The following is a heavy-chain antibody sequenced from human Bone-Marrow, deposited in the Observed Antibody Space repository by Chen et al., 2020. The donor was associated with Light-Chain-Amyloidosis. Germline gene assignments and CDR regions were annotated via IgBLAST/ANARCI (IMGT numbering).Heavy chain of an antibody. CDR3: ARRGDGYNFDY. Sequence: EVQLEQSGPEVKKPGESLKISCKGSGYTFPNYWIGWVRQMPGKGLEWMGVIYPDDSHTRYSPSFECQVTISADNSITTAYLQWRSLKASDTAMYYFARRGDGYNFDYWGQGTLVTVSS. CDR2: IYPDDSHT. V-gene: IGHV5-51*01. CDR1: GYTFPNYW. J-gene: IGHJ4*02. D-gene: IGHD5-12*01.